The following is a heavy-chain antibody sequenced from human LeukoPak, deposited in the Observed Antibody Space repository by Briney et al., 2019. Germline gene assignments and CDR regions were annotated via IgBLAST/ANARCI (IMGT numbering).Heavy chain of an antibody. V-gene: IGHV3-66*01. CDR3: ARAPFTYDSSGDSFDI. CDR2: IYSGGST. CDR1: GFTVSSNY. D-gene: IGHD3-22*01. Sequence: GGSLRLSCAASGFTVSSNYMGWVRQAPGKGLEWVSVIYSGGSTYYADSVEGRFTVSRDNSKNTLYLQMNSLRAEDTAVYYCARAPFTYDSSGDSFDIWGQGTMVTVSS. J-gene: IGHJ3*02.